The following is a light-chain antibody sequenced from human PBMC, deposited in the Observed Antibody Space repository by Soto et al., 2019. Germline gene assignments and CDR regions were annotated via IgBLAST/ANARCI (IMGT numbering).Light chain of an antibody. CDR1: TGAVTNGHY. CDR2: DTR. Sequence: AVVTQETSLTVSPGGTVTLTCGSRTGAVTNGHYAYWIQQKPGQAPRTLIFDTRLKHSWAPARFSGSLLGGRAALTLSGAQPEDEAEYYCLLSYGAVRIFGGGTKVTVL. CDR3: LLSYGAVRI. J-gene: IGLJ2*01. V-gene: IGLV7-46*01.